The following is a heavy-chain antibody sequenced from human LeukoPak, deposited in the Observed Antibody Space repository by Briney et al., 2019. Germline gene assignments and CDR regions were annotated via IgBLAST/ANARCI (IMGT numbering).Heavy chain of an antibody. Sequence: GRSLRLSCAASGFTFSSYGMHWVRQAPGKGLEWVAVISYDGSNKYYADSVKGRFTISRDNSKNTLYLQMNSLRAEDAAVYYCAKVGCSSTSCSLTRYYYGMDVWGKGTTVTVSS. D-gene: IGHD2-2*01. CDR2: ISYDGSNK. V-gene: IGHV3-30*18. J-gene: IGHJ6*04. CDR3: AKVGCSSTSCSLTRYYYGMDV. CDR1: GFTFSSYG.